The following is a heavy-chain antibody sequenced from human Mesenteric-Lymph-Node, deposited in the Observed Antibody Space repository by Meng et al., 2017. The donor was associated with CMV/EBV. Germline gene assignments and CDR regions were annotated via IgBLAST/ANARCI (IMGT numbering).Heavy chain of an antibody. CDR3: ARHIGSFADY. Sequence: SETLSLTCAVYGGSFSGYYWSWIRQPPGKGLEWIWEINHSGGINYNPSLKSRVTILVDPSKNQFSLRLSSVTAADTAVYYCARHIGSFADYWGQGTLVTVSS. J-gene: IGHJ4*02. CDR1: GGSFSGYY. D-gene: IGHD5-12*01. V-gene: IGHV4-34*01. CDR2: INHSGGI.